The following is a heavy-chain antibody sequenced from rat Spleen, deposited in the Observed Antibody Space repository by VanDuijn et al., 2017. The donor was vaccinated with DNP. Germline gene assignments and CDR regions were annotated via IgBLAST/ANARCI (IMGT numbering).Heavy chain of an antibody. CDR3: ARWTRYFDY. J-gene: IGHJ2*01. CDR2: LNSDGST. Sequence: EVYLQESGPGLVKPSQSLSLTCSVPGYSITSSYRWNWIRKFPGKKLEWMGYLNSDGSTNYNPSLKSRLSITRNTSKNHFLLHLNSVTTEDTATYYCARWTRYFDYWGQGVMVTVSS. CDR1: GYSITSSYR. V-gene: IGHV3-3*01. D-gene: IGHD1-7*01.